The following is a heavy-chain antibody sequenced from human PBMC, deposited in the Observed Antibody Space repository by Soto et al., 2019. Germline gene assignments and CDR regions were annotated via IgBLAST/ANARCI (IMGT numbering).Heavy chain of an antibody. CDR2: ISAYNGNK. V-gene: IGHV1-18*04. CDR3: AREWRGKKANYYGMDV. Sequence: QVQLVQSGAEVKKPGASVKVSCKASGYTFTSYGISWVRQAPGQGLEGLGWISAYNGNKNYAQKLQGRVTMTTDTSTSTAYMELRSLRSDDTAVYYCAREWRGKKANYYGMDVWGQGTTVTVSS. J-gene: IGHJ6*02. D-gene: IGHD3-16*01. CDR1: GYTFTSYG.